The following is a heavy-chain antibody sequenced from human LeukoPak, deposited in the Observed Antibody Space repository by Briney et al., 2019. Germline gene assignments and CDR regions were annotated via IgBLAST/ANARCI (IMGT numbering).Heavy chain of an antibody. D-gene: IGHD2-21*01. CDR1: GVSTSSGDYY. CDR3: ATPDCLNRSKDP. CDR2: MYYSGST. Sequence: SQNPSLTCTVSGVSTSSGDYYWSWIRQPPGKRLEWIGYMYYSGSTYYNPSLKSRVTISLDTSKNKFSLKLSSVTAADTAVYYCATPDCLNRSKDPWGQGTLVTVSS. V-gene: IGHV4-30-4*01. J-gene: IGHJ5*02.